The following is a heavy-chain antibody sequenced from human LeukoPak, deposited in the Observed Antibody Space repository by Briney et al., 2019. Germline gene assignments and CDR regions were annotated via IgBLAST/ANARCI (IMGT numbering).Heavy chain of an antibody. CDR2: IKSKTDGGTT. D-gene: IGHD2-15*01. CDR3: TTGPPYCSGGSCYFYY. CDR1: GFTFSNAW. J-gene: IGHJ4*02. Sequence: GGSLRLSCAASGFTFSNAWMSWVRQAPGKGLEWVGRIKSKTDGGTTDYAAPVKGRFTISRDDSKNTLYLQMNSLKTEDTAVYYCTTGPPYCSGGSCYFYYWGQGTLVTVSS. V-gene: IGHV3-15*01.